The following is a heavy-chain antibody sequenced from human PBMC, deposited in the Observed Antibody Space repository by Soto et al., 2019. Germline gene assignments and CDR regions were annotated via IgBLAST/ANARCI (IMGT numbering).Heavy chain of an antibody. CDR3: ARRETRFGEDAIEM. J-gene: IGHJ3*02. CDR1: GYAFTSYY. D-gene: IGHD3-10*01. CDR2: IYPSGGDS. Sequence: QVQLVQSGPEVKRPGASVKVSCKTSGYAFTSYYVHWVRQAPGQGLEWIGIIYPSGGDSSSAQKFQGRVTLDSDTSTSTVFMELGRLRYEDTAVYYCARRETRFGEDAIEMGGQGTVFTVS. V-gene: IGHV1-46*01.